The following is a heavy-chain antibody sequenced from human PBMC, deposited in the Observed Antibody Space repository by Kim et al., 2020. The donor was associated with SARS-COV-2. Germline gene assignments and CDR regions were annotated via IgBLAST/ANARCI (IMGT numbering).Heavy chain of an antibody. V-gene: IGHV1-46*01. CDR1: TYTFTKYY. J-gene: IGHJ4*02. CDR3: GRSGIHGSGYFDE. CDR2: INPSDSGT. D-gene: IGHD2-15*01. Sequence: ASVKVSCKASTYTFTKYYIHWVRQAPGQGLEWMGIINPSDSGTGYAQKFRGRFIMTRDTSTSTVYMELSSLRSEDTAMYYCGRSGIHGSGYFDEWGQGTLVTVSS.